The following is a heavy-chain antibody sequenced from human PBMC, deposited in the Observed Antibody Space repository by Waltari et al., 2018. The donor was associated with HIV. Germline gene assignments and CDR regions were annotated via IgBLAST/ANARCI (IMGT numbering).Heavy chain of an antibody. CDR1: GFTFNTYA. D-gene: IGHD3-16*01. CDR3: AKDRTLRMMGYYFDN. CDR2: ISFDLKNK. Sequence: QVQLVESGGGVVQPGRSLRLSCAASGFTFNTYAMHWVRQAPGMGVEWVAMISFDLKNKCYADSVSGRFTISRDNSKNTLYLQMNNLRSEDTAVYYCAKDRTLRMMGYYFDNWGQGTLVTVSS. J-gene: IGHJ4*02. V-gene: IGHV3-30*18.